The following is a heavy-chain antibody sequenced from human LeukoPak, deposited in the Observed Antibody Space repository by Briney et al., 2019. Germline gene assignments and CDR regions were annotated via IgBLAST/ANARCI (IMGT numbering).Heavy chain of an antibody. CDR3: ARGLSVYRYYDSRPQMGNWFDP. J-gene: IGHJ5*02. V-gene: IGHV4-4*07. CDR2: IFTSGIT. CDR1: GGSISIYY. D-gene: IGHD3-22*01. Sequence: PSETLSLTCTVSGGSISIYYWNWIRQPAGKGLEWIGRIFTSGITNYDPSLKSRVTMSVDTSKNQFSLNLSSVTAADTAVYYCARGLSVYRYYDSRPQMGNWFDPWGQGTLVTVSS.